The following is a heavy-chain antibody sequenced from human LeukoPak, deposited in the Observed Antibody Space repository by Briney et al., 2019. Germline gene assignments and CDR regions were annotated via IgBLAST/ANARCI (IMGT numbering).Heavy chain of an antibody. D-gene: IGHD7-27*01. Sequence: PSETLSLTCTVSGASISNYYWSWIRQPPGRELEWIGYIYYSGSTNYNPSLKSRVTISVDTSKNQFSLKLSSVTAADTAAYYCASNTGTVFDYWGQGALVTVSS. CDR3: ASNTGTVFDY. J-gene: IGHJ4*02. CDR2: IYYSGST. CDR1: GASISNYY. V-gene: IGHV4-59*01.